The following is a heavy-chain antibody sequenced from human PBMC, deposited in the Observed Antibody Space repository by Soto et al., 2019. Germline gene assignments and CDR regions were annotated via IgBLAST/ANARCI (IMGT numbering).Heavy chain of an antibody. V-gene: IGHV1-69*01. CDR1: GTTFSTHD. CDR3: VLVVRVRGVSVDY. CDR2: ITPIFGTP. Sequence: QVQLMQSGAEVKKPGSSVSVACKASGTTFSTHDISWVRQAPGHGLEWIGGITPIFGTPNYAQNFQARFRITADGSTSTAYMEVISLRSADTAVYYCVLVVRVRGVSVDYWGQGTLVSVSS. D-gene: IGHD3-10*01. J-gene: IGHJ4*02.